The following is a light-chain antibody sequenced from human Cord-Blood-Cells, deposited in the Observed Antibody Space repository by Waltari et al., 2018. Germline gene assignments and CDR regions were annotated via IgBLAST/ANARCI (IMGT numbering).Light chain of an antibody. V-gene: IGLV2-14*01. J-gene: IGLJ1*01. CDR1: SSDVGGYTY. CDR2: DVS. CDR3: SSYTSSSTQV. Sequence: QSALTHPASASGSPGQSITISCTGTSSDVGGYTYVSWYQPHPGKAPKLMIYDVSNRPSGVSNRFSGSKSGNTASLTISGLQAEDEADYYCSSYTSSSTQVFGTGTKVTVL.